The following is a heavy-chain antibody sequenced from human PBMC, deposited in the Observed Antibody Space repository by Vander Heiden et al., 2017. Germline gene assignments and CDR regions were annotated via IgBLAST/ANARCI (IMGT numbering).Heavy chain of an antibody. V-gene: IGHV4-39*01. CDR2: IYYSGRT. CDR3: AKLRAARPGGYVDY. CDR1: GGSTSSSSYY. Sequence: QLQLQESGPGLVKPSETLSPTGPVSGGSTSSSSYYWGWIRRPPGKGLEWIGSIYYSGRTYYNPALKSRVTISVDTSKNQLSRKLRSVTAAETAVYYSAKLRAARPGGYVDYWCQGTMVTVYS. D-gene: IGHD6-6*01. J-gene: IGHJ4*02.